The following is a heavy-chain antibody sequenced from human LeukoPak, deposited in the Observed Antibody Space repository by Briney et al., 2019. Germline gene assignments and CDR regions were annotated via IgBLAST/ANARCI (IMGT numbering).Heavy chain of an antibody. CDR1: GFTFSTID. J-gene: IGHJ4*02. V-gene: IGHV3-23*01. D-gene: IGHD6-19*01. CDR2: ISVIGGST. Sequence: PGGSLRLSCSASGFTFSTIDMSLVDQPQGKGLEWVSAISVIGGSTYYADSVKGRFTSSRDNSKNTLYLQMNSLRAEDTAVYYCAKGGWLEYWVQGTLVTVSS. CDR3: AKGGWLEY.